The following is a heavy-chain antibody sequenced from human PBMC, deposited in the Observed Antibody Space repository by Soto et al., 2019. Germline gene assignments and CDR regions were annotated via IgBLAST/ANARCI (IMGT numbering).Heavy chain of an antibody. CDR1: GGSFSSHG. CDR3: ASERSAQYFDF. V-gene: IGHV1-69*06. Sequence: QVQLVQSGTVVQRRGSSVKVSCQASGGSFSSHGMAWVRQAPGQGLEWKGGIIPTFGTATYAPKFQGRVTITADKSTNTAYMELSSLRSEDTAVYYCASERSAQYFDFWGRGTLITVSS. D-gene: IGHD1-26*01. J-gene: IGHJ4*02. CDR2: IIPTFGTA.